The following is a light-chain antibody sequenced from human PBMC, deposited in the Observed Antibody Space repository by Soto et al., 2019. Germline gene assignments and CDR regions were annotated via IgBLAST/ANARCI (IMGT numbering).Light chain of an antibody. CDR2: NVS. Sequence: QSVLTQSASVSGSPGQSFTISCTGTSSDVGGYNYVSWYQQHPGKAPKLIIYNVSNRPSGVSTRFSGSKSGNTASLTISGLQAEDEADYSCSSYTSTNSWVFGGGTKLTVL. V-gene: IGLV2-14*01. CDR3: SSYTSTNSWV. J-gene: IGLJ3*02. CDR1: SSDVGGYNY.